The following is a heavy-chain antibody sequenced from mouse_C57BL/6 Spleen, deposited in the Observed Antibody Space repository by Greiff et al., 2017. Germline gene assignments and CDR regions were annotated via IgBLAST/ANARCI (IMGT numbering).Heavy chain of an antibody. CDR2: INPSNGGT. V-gene: IGHV1-53*01. CDR3: ACYYGSSPYAMDY. J-gene: IGHJ4*01. Sequence: QVQLQQPGTELVKPGASVKLSCKASGYTFTSYWMHWVKQRPGQGLEWIGNINPSNGGTNYNEKFKSKATLTVAKPSSTAYMQLSSLTSEDSAVYYCACYYGSSPYAMDYWGQGTSVTVSS. D-gene: IGHD1-1*01. CDR1: GYTFTSYW.